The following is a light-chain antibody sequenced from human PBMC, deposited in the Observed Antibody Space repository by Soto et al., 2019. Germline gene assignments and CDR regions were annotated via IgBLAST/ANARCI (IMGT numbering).Light chain of an antibody. CDR3: QQYNDWPRT. CDR2: NAL. V-gene: IGKV3-15*01. CDR1: QSVSTN. Sequence: EIVMTQSLATLSVSPGERATLSCRASQSVSTNLAWYQQKPGQAPRLLIYNALTRATGIPARFSGSGSGTEFTLTISSLQSEDFAVYYCQQYNDWPRTFGQGTKVDIK. J-gene: IGKJ1*01.